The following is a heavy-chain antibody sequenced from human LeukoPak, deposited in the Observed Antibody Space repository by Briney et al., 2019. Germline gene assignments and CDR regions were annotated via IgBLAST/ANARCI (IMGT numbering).Heavy chain of an antibody. J-gene: IGHJ4*02. Sequence: GGSLRLSCAASGFTFSSYGMHWVRQAPGKGLEWVAVIWYDGSNKYYADSVKGRLTISRDNSKNTLYLQMNSLRAEDTAVYYCARSGQWELRAIYYFDYWGQGTLVTVSS. CDR1: GFTFSSYG. V-gene: IGHV3-33*08. D-gene: IGHD1-26*01. CDR3: ARSGQWELRAIYYFDY. CDR2: IWYDGSNK.